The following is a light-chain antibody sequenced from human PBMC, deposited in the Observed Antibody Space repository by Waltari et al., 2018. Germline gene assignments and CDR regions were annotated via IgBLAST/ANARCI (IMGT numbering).Light chain of an antibody. V-gene: IGLV2-8*01. CDR2: EVS. J-gene: IGLJ2*01. CDR1: SSDVGGFDY. CDR3: SSFAGSSQML. Sequence: QSALTQPPSASGSPGQSVTISCTGTSSDVGGFDYVSWYQQHPGKVPRLMIYEVSKRPSGVPDRFSGSKSGNTASLTVSGLQVEDEAEYYCSSFAGSSQMLFGGGTKLTVL.